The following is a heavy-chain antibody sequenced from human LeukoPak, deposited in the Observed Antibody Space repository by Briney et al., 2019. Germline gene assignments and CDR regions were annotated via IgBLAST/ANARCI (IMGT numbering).Heavy chain of an antibody. J-gene: IGHJ4*02. V-gene: IGHV4-59*12. Sequence: SETLSLTCTVSGGSISGYYCSWIRQPPGRGLEWIGYIYYSGSTNYNPSLESRVTISVDTSKNQFSLKLSSVTAADTAVYFCARERTDTSMDYWGQGTLVTVSS. CDR1: GGSISGYY. CDR2: IYYSGST. CDR3: ARERTDTSMDY. D-gene: IGHD5-18*01.